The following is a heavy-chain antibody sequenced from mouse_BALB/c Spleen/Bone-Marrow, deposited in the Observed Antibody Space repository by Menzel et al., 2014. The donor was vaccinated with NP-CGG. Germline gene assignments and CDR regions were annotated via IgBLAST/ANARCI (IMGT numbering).Heavy chain of an antibody. Sequence: DVKLQESGAELVKPGASVKLSCTASGFNIKDTYMHWVKQRPEQGLEWIGRIDPANGNTKYDPKFQGKATITADTSSNTAYLQLSSLTSEDTAVYYCARWLLPYGLDYWGQGTSVRLL. D-gene: IGHD2-3*01. V-gene: IGHV14-3*02. CDR2: IDPANGNT. J-gene: IGHJ4*01. CDR1: GFNIKDTY. CDR3: ARWLLPYGLDY.